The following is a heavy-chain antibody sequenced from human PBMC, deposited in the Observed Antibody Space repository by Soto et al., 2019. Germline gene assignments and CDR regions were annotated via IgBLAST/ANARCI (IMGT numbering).Heavy chain of an antibody. D-gene: IGHD6-13*01. CDR2: IWYDGSNK. CDR1: GFTFSSYG. Sequence: GGSLRLSCAASGFTFSSYGMHWVRQAPGKGLEWVAVIWYDGSNKYYADSVKGRFTISRDNSKNTLYLQMNSLRAEDTAVYYCARDPSAAGKLSIIGDYYYYYYMDVWGKGTTVTVSS. J-gene: IGHJ6*03. V-gene: IGHV3-33*01. CDR3: ARDPSAAGKLSIIGDYYYYYYMDV.